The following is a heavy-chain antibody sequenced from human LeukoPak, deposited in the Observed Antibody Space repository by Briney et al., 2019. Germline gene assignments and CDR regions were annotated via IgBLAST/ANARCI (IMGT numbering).Heavy chain of an antibody. CDR2: ISYSGTT. V-gene: IGHV4-39*01. J-gene: IGHJ5*02. Sequence: SETLSLTCIVSGGSLNSPNYCWGWIRQPPGKGLEWIGTISYSGTTYYNPSLKSRLTISVDTSKNQFSLKLTSVTVADTSVYYCARHDYYGSLNWFDPWGQGTLITVSS. CDR3: ARHDYYGSLNWFDP. CDR1: GGSLNSPNYC. D-gene: IGHD3-10*01.